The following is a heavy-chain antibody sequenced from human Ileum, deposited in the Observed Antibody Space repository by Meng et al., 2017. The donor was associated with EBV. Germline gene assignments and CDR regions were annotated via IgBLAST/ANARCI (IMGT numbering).Heavy chain of an antibody. Sequence: QVQLQESGPGLVKPSGPLSLTCVVSGASVSANNWWNWVRQSPGKGLEWIGEVYHSGMTNYNPSLKTRVTMLVDKSRNHFSLEMTSVTAADTAVYYCARVSYWDGVDYWGQGTLVTVSS. CDR2: VYHSGMT. CDR3: ARVSYWDGVDY. V-gene: IGHV4-4*02. D-gene: IGHD1-26*01. J-gene: IGHJ4*02. CDR1: GASVSANNW.